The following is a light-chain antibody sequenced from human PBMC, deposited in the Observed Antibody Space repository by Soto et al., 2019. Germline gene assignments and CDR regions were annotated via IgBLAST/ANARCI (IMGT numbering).Light chain of an antibody. V-gene: IGKV4-1*01. CDR1: QSVLYSSNNKNH. J-gene: IGKJ1*01. Sequence: DIVMTQSPDSLAVSLGERATINCKSSQSVLYSSNNKNHLAWYQQKPGQPPKLLIYCASTRESGVPDRFSGSWSGTDFTLTISSLQAEDVAVYYCQQYYSTPRTFGQGTKVDIK. CDR3: QQYYSTPRT. CDR2: CAS.